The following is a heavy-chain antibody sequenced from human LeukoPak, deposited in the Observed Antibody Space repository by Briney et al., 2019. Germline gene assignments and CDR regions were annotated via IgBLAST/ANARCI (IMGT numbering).Heavy chain of an antibody. V-gene: IGHV3-64*01. CDR1: GFTFSNHA. CDR2: LNSNGDTT. D-gene: IGHD3/OR15-3a*01. J-gene: IGHJ4*02. CDR3: AREERGLAIDY. Sequence: GGSLRLSCVASGFTFSNHAMHWVRQAPGKGLEYVSALNSNGDTTYYGNSVKGRFTISRDNSKSTLYLQMGSLRPADTAVYYCAREERGLAIDYWGQGALVTVSS.